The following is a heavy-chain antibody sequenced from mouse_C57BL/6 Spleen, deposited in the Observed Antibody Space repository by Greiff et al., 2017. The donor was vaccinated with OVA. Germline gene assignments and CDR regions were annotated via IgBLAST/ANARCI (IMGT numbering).Heavy chain of an antibody. CDR3: ARGGTTVVGRFAY. Sequence: EVKLQESGPELVKPGASVKISCKASGYSFTDYNMNWVKQSNGKSLEWIGVINPNYGTTSYNQKFKGKATLTVDQSSSTAYMQLNSLTSEDSAVYYCARGGTTVVGRFAYWSQGTLVTVSA. CDR2: INPNYGTT. V-gene: IGHV1-39*01. J-gene: IGHJ3*01. D-gene: IGHD1-1*01. CDR1: GYSFTDYN.